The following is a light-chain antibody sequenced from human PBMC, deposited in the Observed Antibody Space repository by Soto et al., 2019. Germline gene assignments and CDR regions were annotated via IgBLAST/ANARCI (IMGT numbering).Light chain of an antibody. CDR3: QQYNNWPRT. J-gene: IGKJ1*01. V-gene: IGKV3-15*01. CDR1: RTININ. CDR2: AAS. Sequence: EIVMTQSPAILSVSPWDRATLSCRASRTININLAWYQQMPGQAPRVLIYAASTRATGIPARFSGSGSGTEFTLTISNLQSEDFAVYYCQQYNNWPRTFGQGTKVEIK.